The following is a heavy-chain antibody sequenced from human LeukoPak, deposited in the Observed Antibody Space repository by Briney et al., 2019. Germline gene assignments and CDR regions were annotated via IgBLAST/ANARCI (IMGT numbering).Heavy chain of an antibody. CDR2: MYYSGST. V-gene: IGHV4-30-4*01. D-gene: IGHD3-22*01. CDR3: ARPYYYDSRIDP. J-gene: IGHJ5*02. CDR1: GGSISSGDYY. Sequence: PSETLSLTCTVSGGSISSGDYYWSWIRQPPGKGLEWIAYMYYSGSTYYNPSLKSRVTMSADTSKNQLSLKLSSVTAADTAVYYCARPYYYDSRIDPWGQGSLVTVSS.